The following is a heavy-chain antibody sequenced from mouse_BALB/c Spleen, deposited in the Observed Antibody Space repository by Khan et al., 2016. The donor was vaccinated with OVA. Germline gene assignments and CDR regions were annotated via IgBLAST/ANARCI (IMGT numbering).Heavy chain of an antibody. V-gene: IGHV1-20*02. CDR1: GYSFTGYF. D-gene: IGHD1-1*01. Sequence: VQLKESGPELVKPGASVKISCKASGYSFTGYFMNWVMQSHGKSLEWIGRINPHIGETFYNQKFKGKATLTVDESSSTAHMELRSLASEDSAVYYCARIYGSDFDYWGQGTTLTVCS. CDR2: INPHIGET. CDR3: ARIYGSDFDY. J-gene: IGHJ2*01.